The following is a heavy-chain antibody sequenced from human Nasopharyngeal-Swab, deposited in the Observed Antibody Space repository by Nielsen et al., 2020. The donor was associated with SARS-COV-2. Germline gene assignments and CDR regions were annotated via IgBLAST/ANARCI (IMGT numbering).Heavy chain of an antibody. D-gene: IGHD2-21*01. Sequence: GESLKISCAASGFTFNYFGMHWVRQAPGKGLEWEAFISYEGSIRNSIDSVKGRFTVSRDSSKNTVYLQMNSLRPDDTAVYFCAKSMAYFQLSGTYNLDFWGQGTLVTVSS. CDR2: ISYEGSIR. CDR3: AKSMAYFQLSGTYNLDF. CDR1: GFTFNYFG. J-gene: IGHJ4*02. V-gene: IGHV3-30*18.